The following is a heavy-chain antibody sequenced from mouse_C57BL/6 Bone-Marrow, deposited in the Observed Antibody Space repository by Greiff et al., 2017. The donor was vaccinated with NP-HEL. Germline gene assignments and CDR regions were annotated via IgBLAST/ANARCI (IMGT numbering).Heavy chain of an antibody. CDR2: IDPEDGDT. J-gene: IGHJ2*01. D-gene: IGHD1-1*01. Sequence: VHVKQSGAELVRPGASVKLSCTASGFNIKDYYMHWVKQRPEQGLEWIGRIDPEDGDTEYAPKFQGKATMTADTSSNTAYLQLSSLTSEDTAVYYCTTRGIYYYGSSYLDYWGQGTTLTVSS. V-gene: IGHV14-1*01. CDR3: TTRGIYYYGSSYLDY. CDR1: GFNIKDYY.